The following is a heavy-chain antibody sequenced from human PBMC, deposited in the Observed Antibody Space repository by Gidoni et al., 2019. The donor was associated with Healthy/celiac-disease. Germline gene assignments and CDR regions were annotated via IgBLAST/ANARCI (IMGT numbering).Heavy chain of an antibody. Sequence: QVTLKESGPVLVKPTETLTLTCTVSGFSLSNARMGVSWIRHPPGKALDWLAHIFSNDEKSYSTSLKSRLTNSKDTSKSQVVLTMTNMDPVDTATYYCARIFSGYSGYLQPWFDPWGQGTLVTVSS. D-gene: IGHD5-12*01. CDR2: IFSNDEK. CDR3: ARIFSGYSGYLQPWFDP. CDR1: GFSLSNARMG. V-gene: IGHV2-26*01. J-gene: IGHJ5*02.